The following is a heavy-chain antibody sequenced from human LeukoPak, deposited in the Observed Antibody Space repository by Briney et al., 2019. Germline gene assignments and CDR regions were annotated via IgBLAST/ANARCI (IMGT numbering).Heavy chain of an antibody. CDR3: ARGEMATGGPFDY. CDR1: GGTFSSYA. D-gene: IGHD5-24*01. V-gene: IGHV1-69*13. J-gene: IGHJ4*02. Sequence: SVKVSCKASGGTFSSYAISWVRQAPGQGLEWMGGIIPIFGTANYAQKFQGRVTITADESTSTAYMELSSLRSEDTAVYYCARGEMATGGPFDYWGQGTLVTVSS. CDR2: IIPIFGTA.